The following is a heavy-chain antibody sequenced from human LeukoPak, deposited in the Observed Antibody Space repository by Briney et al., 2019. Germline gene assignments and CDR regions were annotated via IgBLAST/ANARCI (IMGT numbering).Heavy chain of an antibody. J-gene: IGHJ4*02. CDR3: TRDRSRAEDD. CDR2: INQGGSDK. D-gene: IGHD1-14*01. V-gene: IGHV3-7*01. CDR1: GFTFCGHW. Sequence: PGGSLRLSCAASGFTFCGHWMSWVRQAPGKGLEWVANINQGGSDKYYVDSVKGRFTISRDNANNLLYLQMNSLRGEDKAVYYCTRDRSRAEDDWGQGTLVTVSS.